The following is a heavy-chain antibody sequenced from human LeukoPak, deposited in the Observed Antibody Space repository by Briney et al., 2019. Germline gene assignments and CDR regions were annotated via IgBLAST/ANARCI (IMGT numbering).Heavy chain of an antibody. Sequence: ASVKVSCKASGYTFTGYYMHWVRQAPGQGLEWMGWINPNSGGTNYAQKFQGRVTMTRDTSISTAYMELSRLRSDDTAVYYCARGYYDSSGYYLLDYWGQGTLVTVSS. CDR3: ARGYYDSSGYYLLDY. V-gene: IGHV1-2*02. CDR1: GYTFTGYY. J-gene: IGHJ4*02. CDR2: INPNSGGT. D-gene: IGHD3-22*01.